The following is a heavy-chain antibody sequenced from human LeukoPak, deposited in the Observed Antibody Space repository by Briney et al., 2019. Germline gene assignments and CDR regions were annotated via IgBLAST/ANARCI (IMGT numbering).Heavy chain of an antibody. CDR3: ASPADYDSSVFEM. CDR1: GFTYTSYS. CDR2: ITSCCSYI. V-gene: IGHV3-21*01. D-gene: IGHD3-22*01. Sequence: LRLFCASCGFTYTSYSRNGVRRAPGKALEVVSSITSCCSYIYCADSVKGRFTISRDNAKNTLDLQMNSLKAEDTAVYDCASPADYDSSVFEMWGQGTMVTVSS. J-gene: IGHJ3*02.